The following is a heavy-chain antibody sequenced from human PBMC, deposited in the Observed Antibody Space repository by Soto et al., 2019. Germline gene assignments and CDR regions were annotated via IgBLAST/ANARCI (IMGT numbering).Heavy chain of an antibody. CDR1: GYTFTGYY. CDR2: INPNSGGT. V-gene: IGHV1-2*02. CDR3: ARDRGYYDFWSGYQNWFDP. D-gene: IGHD3-3*01. Sequence: GASVKVSCKASGYTFTGYYMHWVRQAPGQGLEWMGWINPNSGGTNYAQKFQGRVTMTRDTSISTAYMELSRLRSDDTAVYYCARDRGYYDFWSGYQNWFDPWGQGTPVTVSS. J-gene: IGHJ5*02.